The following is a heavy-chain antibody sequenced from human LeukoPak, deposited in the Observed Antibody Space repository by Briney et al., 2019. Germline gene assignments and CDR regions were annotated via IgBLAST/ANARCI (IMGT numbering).Heavy chain of an antibody. V-gene: IGHV3-23*01. D-gene: IGHD3-9*01. J-gene: IGHJ4*02. Sequence: PGGSLRLSCAASGFTFSSYAISWVRQAPGKGLEWVSAINGSGGSTFYGDSVKGRFTISRDNSKNTLYLQMNSLRAEDTAVYYCAKDYDILTGYTGDYFDYWGQGTLVTVSS. CDR1: GFTFSSYA. CDR3: AKDYDILTGYTGDYFDY. CDR2: INGSGGST.